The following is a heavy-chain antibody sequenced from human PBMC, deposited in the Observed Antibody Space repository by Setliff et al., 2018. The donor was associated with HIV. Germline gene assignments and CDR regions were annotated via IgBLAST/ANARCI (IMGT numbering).Heavy chain of an antibody. Sequence: GASVKVSCKASGYTFINYAMSWVRQAPGQGLEWMGWVNTQTGSPTYAQAFTGRFVFSVDTSITTAFLEISNLKAGDTAVYYCARTVYGDYGGDLNWLDPWGQGTLVTVSS. V-gene: IGHV7-4-1*02. J-gene: IGHJ5*02. CDR3: ARTVYGDYGGDLNWLDP. CDR2: VNTQTGSP. CDR1: GYTFINYA. D-gene: IGHD4-17*01.